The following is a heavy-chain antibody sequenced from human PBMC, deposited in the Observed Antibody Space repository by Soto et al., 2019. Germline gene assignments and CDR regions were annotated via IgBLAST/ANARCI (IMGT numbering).Heavy chain of an antibody. V-gene: IGHV1-2*02. CDR1: GYTFTGYY. Sequence: DSVQVSCKASGYTFTGYYMHWVRQAPGQGLEWMGWINPNSGGTNYAQKFQGRVTMTRDTSISTAYMELSRLRSDDTAVYYCAILPYDSSGYAFDYWGQGTLVTVSS. J-gene: IGHJ4*02. CDR2: INPNSGGT. CDR3: AILPYDSSGYAFDY. D-gene: IGHD3-22*01.